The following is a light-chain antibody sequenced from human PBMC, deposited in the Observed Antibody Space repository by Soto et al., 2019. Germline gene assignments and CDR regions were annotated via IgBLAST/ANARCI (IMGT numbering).Light chain of an antibody. J-gene: IGKJ4*01. CDR3: QQYDDWLRLT. CDR1: QTISRW. V-gene: IGKV1-5*01. Sequence: DIQMTQSPSSLSASVGDRVTTTCRASQTISRWLAWYQQKPGKAPNLLIHDASSLERGVPSRFSGSGSETDFTLTISSLQSEDFAVYFCQQYDDWLRLTFGGGTKVDIK. CDR2: DAS.